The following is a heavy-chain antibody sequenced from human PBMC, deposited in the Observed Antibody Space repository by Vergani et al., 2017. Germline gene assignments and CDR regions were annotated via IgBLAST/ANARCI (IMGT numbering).Heavy chain of an antibody. Sequence: QVQLVQSGAAVKKPGSSVKVSCQASGGTFSSYAISWVRPAPGQGLEWMGWLNPNSGGTNYAQKFQGRVTMTRDTSISTAYMELSRLRSDDTAVYYCARGEGRSYYDSDAFDSGGQGTMVTVSS. CDR3: ARGEGRSYYDSDAFDS. CDR1: GGTFSSYA. V-gene: IGHV1-2*02. D-gene: IGHD3-22*01. J-gene: IGHJ3*02. CDR2: LNPNSGGT.